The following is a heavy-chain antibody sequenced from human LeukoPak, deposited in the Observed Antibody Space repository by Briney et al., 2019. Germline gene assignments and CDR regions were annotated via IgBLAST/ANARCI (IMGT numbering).Heavy chain of an antibody. CDR2: IRNDGSDK. Sequence: GGSLRLSCSVSGFTFRSYGMYWVRQGPDKGLEWVAFIRNDGSDKYHADSVKGRFTVSRDNSKHTLYLQMNSLRADDTAAYYCARDSTGWYYQYWGQGTLVTVSS. CDR3: ARDSTGWYYQY. V-gene: IGHV3-30*02. J-gene: IGHJ4*02. CDR1: GFTFRSYG. D-gene: IGHD6-19*01.